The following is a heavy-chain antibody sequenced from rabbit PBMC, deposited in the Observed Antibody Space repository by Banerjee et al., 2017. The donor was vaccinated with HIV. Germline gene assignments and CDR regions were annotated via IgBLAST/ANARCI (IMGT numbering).Heavy chain of an antibody. J-gene: IGHJ4*01. Sequence: ELVESGGGLVQLGESLKLSCKASGIDFSSYGISWVRQAPGKGPEWIAYIYPGFGIRNYANSVKGRFTISSDNAQNTVFLQMTSLTASDTATYFCAREDTYGYAGYAYATNLWGQGTLVTVS. CDR2: IYPGFGIR. D-gene: IGHD6-1*01. CDR1: GIDFSSYG. CDR3: AREDTYGYAGYAYATNL. V-gene: IGHV1S47*01.